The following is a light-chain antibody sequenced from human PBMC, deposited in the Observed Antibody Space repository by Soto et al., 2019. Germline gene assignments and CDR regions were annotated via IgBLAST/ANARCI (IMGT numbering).Light chain of an antibody. V-gene: IGKV3-20*01. J-gene: IGKJ1*01. CDR2: AAS. Sequence: EIVMTQSPGTLSLSPGERATLSCRASQSVSNSDLAWYQQKRGQAPRLLIYAASYRATGIPDRFSGSGSVTDFTLTISRLEPEDCAVYYCEQYAGSPRTFGQGTKVDI. CDR1: QSVSNSD. CDR3: EQYAGSPRT.